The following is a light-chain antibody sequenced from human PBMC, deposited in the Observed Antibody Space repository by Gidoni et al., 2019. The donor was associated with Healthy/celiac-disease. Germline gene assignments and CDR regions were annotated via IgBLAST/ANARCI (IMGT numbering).Light chain of an antibody. V-gene: IGKV3-11*01. CDR2: DAS. CDR3: QQGDT. J-gene: IGKJ5*01. CDR1: QSVSSY. Sequence: EIVLTQSPATLSLSPGERATLSCRASQSVSSYLAWYQPKPGQAPRLLIYDASNRATGIPARFSGSGSGTDFTLTISSLEPEDFAVYYCQQGDTFGQGTRLEIK.